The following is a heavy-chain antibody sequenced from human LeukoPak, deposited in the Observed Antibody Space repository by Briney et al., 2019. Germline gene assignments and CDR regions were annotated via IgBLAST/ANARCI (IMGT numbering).Heavy chain of an antibody. CDR2: IWYDGSDE. D-gene: IGHD2-2*01. V-gene: IGHV3-33*06. Sequence: GGSVRLSCAASGFTFSPYAMHWVRQAPGKGLEWVATIWYDGSDEFYADSVKGRFTISRDNSKKTLSLQMNRLSAEDTAVYYCAKDDGAEYCTSASCNEGNWFDPWGQGTPVIVSS. J-gene: IGHJ5*02. CDR3: AKDDGAEYCTSASCNEGNWFDP. CDR1: GFTFSPYA.